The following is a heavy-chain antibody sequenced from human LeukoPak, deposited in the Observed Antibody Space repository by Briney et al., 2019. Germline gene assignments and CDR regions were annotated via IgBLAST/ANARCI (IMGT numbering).Heavy chain of an antibody. Sequence: PSETLSLTCTVSGGSISSGGYYWSWLRQPPGKGLEWIGYIYHSGSTYYNPSLKSRVTISVDRSKNQFSLKLSSVTAADTAVYYCARHIYYYGSGSSRIGPLTAYGMDVWGQGTTVTVSS. CDR3: ARHIYYYGSGSSRIGPLTAYGMDV. CDR1: GGSISSGGYY. CDR2: IYHSGST. V-gene: IGHV4-30-2*01. J-gene: IGHJ6*02. D-gene: IGHD3-10*01.